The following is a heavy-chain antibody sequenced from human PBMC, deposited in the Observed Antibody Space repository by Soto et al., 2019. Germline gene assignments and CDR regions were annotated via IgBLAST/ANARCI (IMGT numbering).Heavy chain of an antibody. CDR3: ARGVAGSWFDP. CDR1: GYTFARSS. V-gene: IGHV5-51*01. CDR2: IYPANSET. J-gene: IGHJ5*02. Sequence: PRGSLKISCKASGYTFARSSIGWVRQMPGKGLEWMGIIYPANSETTYSPSFQGQVTISADMSISTAYLQWSSLKASDTAIYYCARGVAGSWFDPWGKVVLVTVSS. D-gene: IGHD6-19*01.